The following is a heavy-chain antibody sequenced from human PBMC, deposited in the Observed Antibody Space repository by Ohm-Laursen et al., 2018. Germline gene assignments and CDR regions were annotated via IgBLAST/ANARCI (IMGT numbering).Heavy chain of an antibody. V-gene: IGHV3-53*01. Sequence: GSLRLSCTASGFTVSSDHMNWVRQAPGKGLEWVSIIYSGGSTSYADSVKGRFTISRDSSENTVYLQMNDLRAEDTALYYCAKARSAVVFAASNHWGQGALVTVSS. J-gene: IGHJ5*02. CDR1: GFTVSSDH. CDR2: IYSGGST. CDR3: AKARSAVVFAASNH. D-gene: IGHD2-15*01.